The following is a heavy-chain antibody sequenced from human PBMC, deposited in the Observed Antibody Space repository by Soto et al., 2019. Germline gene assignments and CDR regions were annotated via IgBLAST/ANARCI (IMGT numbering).Heavy chain of an antibody. V-gene: IGHV2-5*02. CDR2: IYWDDDK. D-gene: IGHD5-18*01. CDR1: GFSLSTSGVG. CDR3: AHLPWKQLWPRAPVVY. Sequence: GSGPTLVNPTQTLTLTCTFSGFSLSTSGVGVGWIRQPPGKALEWLGIIYWDDDKRYSPSLKSRVTITKDTIENQLVLTMTNMDPVDTATYYCAHLPWKQLWPRAPVVYWGQGTPVTVSS. J-gene: IGHJ4*02.